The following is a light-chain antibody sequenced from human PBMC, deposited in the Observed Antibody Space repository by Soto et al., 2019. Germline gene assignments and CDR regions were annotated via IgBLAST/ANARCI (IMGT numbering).Light chain of an antibody. J-gene: IGKJ5*01. Sequence: EILLTQSPATLSLSPGKRATLSCRASQSVSSYLAWYQQKPGQAPRLLIDDASNRATGIPARFGGSGSGTDFTLTISSLEAEDFAVYYCQQRSTWPITFGQGTRLEI. CDR1: QSVSSY. V-gene: IGKV3-11*01. CDR3: QQRSTWPIT. CDR2: DAS.